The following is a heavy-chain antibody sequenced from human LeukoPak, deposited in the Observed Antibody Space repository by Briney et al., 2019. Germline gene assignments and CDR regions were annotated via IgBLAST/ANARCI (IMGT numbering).Heavy chain of an antibody. CDR3: ARDGEYYDFWSGYYSHSNFFDY. CDR1: GFTFSSYW. CDR2: IKQDGSEK. J-gene: IGHJ4*02. V-gene: IGHV3-7*01. D-gene: IGHD3-3*01. Sequence: GGFLRLSCAASGFTFSSYWMSWVRQAPGKGLEWVANIKQDGSEKYYVDSVKGRFTISRDNAKNSLYLQMNSLRAEDTAVYYCARDGEYYDFWSGYYSHSNFFDYWGQGTLVTVSS.